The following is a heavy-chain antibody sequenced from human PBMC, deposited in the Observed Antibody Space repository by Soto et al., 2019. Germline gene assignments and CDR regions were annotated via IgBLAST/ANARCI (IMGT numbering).Heavy chain of an antibody. Sequence: SFETPSPTLAIYGGSFRGFYWSWIPPPPRKGLEWIGEINHSGSTNHNPSLKSRVTISVDTSKNQFSLKLSSVTAADTAVYYCARGRRYYGSGSYPYYFDNWGQGTLVTVSS. CDR1: GGSFRGFY. CDR2: INHSGST. D-gene: IGHD3-10*01. CDR3: ARGRRYYGSGSYPYYFDN. V-gene: IGHV4-34*01. J-gene: IGHJ4*02.